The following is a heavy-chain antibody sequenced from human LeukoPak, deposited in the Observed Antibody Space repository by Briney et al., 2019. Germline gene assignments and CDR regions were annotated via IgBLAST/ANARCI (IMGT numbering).Heavy chain of an antibody. D-gene: IGHD6-13*01. CDR3: ARAVRNSSSYLLRNPGKSPTAEYFQR. Sequence: GGSLRLSCTASGFNFSTSWMSWVRQAPGKGLEWLANLKEDGGEKYYVDSVKGRFTISRDNARNSLYLQMNSLRAEDTAVYYCARAVRNSSSYLLRNPGKSPTAEYFQRWGQGTLVTVSS. CDR1: GFNFSTSW. J-gene: IGHJ1*01. V-gene: IGHV3-7*03. CDR2: LKEDGGEK.